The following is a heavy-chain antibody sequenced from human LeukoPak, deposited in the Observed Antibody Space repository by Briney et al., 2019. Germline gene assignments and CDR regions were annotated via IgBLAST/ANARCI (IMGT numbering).Heavy chain of an antibody. CDR3: ASEYSSSRIGYYFDY. CDR2: IYSGGST. J-gene: IGHJ4*02. Sequence: PGGSLRLSCAASGFTVSGNYMSWVRQAPGKGLEWVSVIYSGGSTYYADSVKGRFTISRDNSKNTLYLQMNSLRAEDTAVYYCASEYSSSRIGYYFDYWGQGTLVTVSS. V-gene: IGHV3-66*02. CDR1: GFTVSGNY. D-gene: IGHD6-6*01.